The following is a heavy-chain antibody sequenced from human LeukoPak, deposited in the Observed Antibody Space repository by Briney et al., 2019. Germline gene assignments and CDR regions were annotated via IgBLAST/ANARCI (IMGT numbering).Heavy chain of an antibody. Sequence: GASVKVSCKASGYTFTGYYMHWVRQAPGQGLEWMGWINPNSGGTNYAQKFQGRVTMTRATSISTAYTELRRLRADDTAGYYRARAGYPNWYFDLWGRGTLVTVSS. D-gene: IGHD3-16*02. CDR3: ARAGYPNWYFDL. CDR2: INPNSGGT. CDR1: GYTFTGYY. J-gene: IGHJ2*01. V-gene: IGHV1-2*02.